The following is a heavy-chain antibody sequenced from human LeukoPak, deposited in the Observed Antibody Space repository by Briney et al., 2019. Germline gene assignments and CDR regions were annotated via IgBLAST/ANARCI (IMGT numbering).Heavy chain of an antibody. V-gene: IGHV3-53*05. D-gene: IGHD2-15*01. CDR3: AKDASNLVAATAIDS. J-gene: IGHJ4*02. CDR2: IYSGGST. Sequence: GGSLRLSCAASGFTVSSNYMSWVRQAPGKGLEWVSVIYSGGSTYYADSVKGRFTISRDNSKNTLDLEMNSLRAEDTAVYYCAKDASNLVAATAIDSWGQGTLVTVSS. CDR1: GFTVSSNY.